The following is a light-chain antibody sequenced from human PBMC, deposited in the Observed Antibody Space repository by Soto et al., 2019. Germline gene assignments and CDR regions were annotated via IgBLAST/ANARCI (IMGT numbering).Light chain of an antibody. CDR1: SSDVGGYNY. CDR3: SSYTTSNTRQIV. J-gene: IGLJ1*01. Sequence: QSALTQPASVSGSPGQSITISCTGTSSDVGGYNYVSWYQHHPGKAPKLIIYDVSNRPSGVSIRFSGSKSYNTASLTISGLQPEDEADYHCSSYTTSNTRQIVFGTGTKLTVL. V-gene: IGLV2-14*03. CDR2: DVS.